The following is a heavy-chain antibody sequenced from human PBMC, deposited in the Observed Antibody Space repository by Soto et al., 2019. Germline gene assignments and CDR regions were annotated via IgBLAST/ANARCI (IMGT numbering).Heavy chain of an antibody. J-gene: IGHJ4*02. CDR3: ARHDSSGYDFDFDY. D-gene: IGHD3-22*01. V-gene: IGHV5-51*01. CDR1: GYTFSSHW. CDR2: IYPGDSHT. Sequence: GESLKISCKGSGYTFSSHWIGWARQMPGKGREGMGIIYPGDSHTRYSPPFQGQVTTSVDKSTSTAYLQWSSLKASDTAIYYCARHDSSGYDFDFDYWGRGTLVTVSS.